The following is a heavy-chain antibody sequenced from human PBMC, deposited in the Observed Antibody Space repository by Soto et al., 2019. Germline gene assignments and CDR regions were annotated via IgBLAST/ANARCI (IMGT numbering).Heavy chain of an antibody. Sequence: SVKVSCKASGGTFSSYTMSWVRQAPGQGLEWMGRIIPILGIANYAQKFQGRVTITADKSTSTAYMELSSLRSEDTAVYYCARDLTGTKDYYYYYGMDVWGQGTTVTVS. D-gene: IGHD1-20*01. J-gene: IGHJ6*02. CDR3: ARDLTGTKDYYYYYGMDV. CDR2: IIPILGIA. CDR1: GGTFSSYT. V-gene: IGHV1-69*04.